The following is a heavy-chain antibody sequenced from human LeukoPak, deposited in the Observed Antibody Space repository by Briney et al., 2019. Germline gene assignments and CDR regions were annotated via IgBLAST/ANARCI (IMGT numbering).Heavy chain of an antibody. CDR1: GGSISSGGYY. CDR3: ARGHYYYYSMDV. Sequence: PSQTLCLTCTVSGGSISSGGYYWSWIRQHPGKGLEWIGYIYYSGSTYYNPSLKSRVTISVDTSKNQFSLKLSSVTAADTAVYYCARGHYYYYSMDVWGQGTTVTVSS. V-gene: IGHV4-31*03. J-gene: IGHJ6*02. CDR2: IYYSGST.